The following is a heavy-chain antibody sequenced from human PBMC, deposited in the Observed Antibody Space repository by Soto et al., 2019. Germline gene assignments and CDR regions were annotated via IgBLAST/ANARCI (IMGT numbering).Heavy chain of an antibody. CDR2: ISANNDNR. V-gene: IGHV1-18*01. Sequence: GASVKVSCKATGYTFTSFGISWVRQAPGQGLEWMGWISANNDNRKFAQKFQGRVTMATDKSTGTAYMELRSLKDDDTAVYYCAREYCRGTFCYGVDQWGQGTQVTVSS. J-gene: IGHJ4*02. D-gene: IGHD2-2*01. CDR3: AREYCRGTFCYGVDQ. CDR1: GYTFTSFG.